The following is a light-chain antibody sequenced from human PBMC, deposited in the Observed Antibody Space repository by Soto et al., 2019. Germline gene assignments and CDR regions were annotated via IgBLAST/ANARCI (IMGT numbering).Light chain of an antibody. Sequence: QSALTQPASVSGSPGQSITISCTGTSSDVGGYNYVSWYQQHPGKAPKLMIYDVSNRPSGVSNRFSGSKSGNTASLTISGVQADDEADYYCSSYKRSSSTLVFGGGTKLTVL. CDR3: SSYKRSSSTLV. CDR1: SSDVGGYNY. CDR2: DVS. V-gene: IGLV2-14*01. J-gene: IGLJ2*01.